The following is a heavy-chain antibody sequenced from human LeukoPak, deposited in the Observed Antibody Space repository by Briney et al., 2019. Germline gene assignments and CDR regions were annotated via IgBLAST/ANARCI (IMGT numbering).Heavy chain of an antibody. J-gene: IGHJ4*02. CDR1: GYTFSNYG. V-gene: IGHV1-18*01. Sequence: GASVKVSCKASGYTFSNYGISWVRQAPGHGLEWMGWISAYNGNTNYAQKLQGRVTMTTDTSTRTAYMELRSLRSDDTAVYYCVRDYKGYSGYDGFDYWGQGTLVTVSS. CDR3: VRDYKGYSGYDGFDY. CDR2: ISAYNGNT. D-gene: IGHD5-12*01.